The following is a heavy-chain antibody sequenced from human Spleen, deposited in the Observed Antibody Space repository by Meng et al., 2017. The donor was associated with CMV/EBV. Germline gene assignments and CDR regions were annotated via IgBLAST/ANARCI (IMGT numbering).Heavy chain of an antibody. D-gene: IGHD3-22*01. V-gene: IGHV3-66*01. CDR1: RFNVTYNY. CDR2: IYSGGTT. Sequence: GESLKISCAASRFNVTYNYMTWVRQAPGRGLQWVSLIYSGGTTYYADSVRGRFTISRDNAKNSLYLQMNSLRAEDTAGYYCASRTYGSSPWGQGTLVTVSS. J-gene: IGHJ4*02. CDR3: ASRTYGSSP.